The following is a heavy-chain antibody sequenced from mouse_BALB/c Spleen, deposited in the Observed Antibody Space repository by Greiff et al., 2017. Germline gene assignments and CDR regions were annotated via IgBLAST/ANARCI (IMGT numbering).Heavy chain of an antibody. J-gene: IGHJ4*01. V-gene: IGHV5-9-4*01. CDR2: ISSGGSYT. CDR1: GFTFSSYA. CDR3: ARGDYDDYYAMDY. D-gene: IGHD2-4*01. Sequence: EVKLVESGGGLVKPGGSLKLSCAASGFTFSSYAMSWVRQSPEKRLEWVAEISSGGSYTYYPDTVTGRFTISRDNAKNTLYLEMSSLRSEDTAMYYCARGDYDDYYAMDYWGQGTSVTVSS.